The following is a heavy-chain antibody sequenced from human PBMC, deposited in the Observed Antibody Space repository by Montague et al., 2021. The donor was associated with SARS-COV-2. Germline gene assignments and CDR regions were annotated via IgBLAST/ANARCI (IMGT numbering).Heavy chain of an antibody. CDR1: GYTFTSYD. D-gene: IGHD3-22*01. CDR2: MNPNSGNT. J-gene: IGHJ4*02. Sequence: SVKVSSKASGYTFTSYDINWVRQATGQGLEWMGWMNPNSGNTGYAQKFQGRVTMTRNTSISTAYMELTSLRSEDTALYYCARAYDSSGWLDYWGQGTLVTGSS. V-gene: IGHV1-8*01. CDR3: ARAYDSSGWLDY.